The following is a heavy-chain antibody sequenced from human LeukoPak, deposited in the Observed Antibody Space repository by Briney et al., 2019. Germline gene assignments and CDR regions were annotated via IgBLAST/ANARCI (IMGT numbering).Heavy chain of an antibody. J-gene: IGHJ6*03. D-gene: IGHD3-3*01. CDR2: INQDGSEK. V-gene: IGHV3-7*01. CDR3: ARDQGFSYYFYYMDV. CDR1: GFTFRSYW. Sequence: GGSLRLSFAASGFTFRSYWMSWVRQAPGKGLEWVANINQDGSEKYYVDSVKGRFTISRGNAKNSLYLQMNSLRAEDTAVYYCARDQGFSYYFYYMDVWGKGTTVTVSS.